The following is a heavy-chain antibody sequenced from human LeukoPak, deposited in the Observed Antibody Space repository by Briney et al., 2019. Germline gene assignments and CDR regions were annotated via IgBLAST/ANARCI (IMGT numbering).Heavy chain of an antibody. V-gene: IGHV1-69*13. Sequence: ASVKVSCKASGGTFSSYAISWVRQAPGQGLEWMGGITPIFGTADYAPKFQGRVTITADESTSTAYVELSNLRSEDTAVYYCARVALGRRWLPSSYYYGMDVWGQGTTVTVSS. CDR1: GGTFSSYA. CDR2: ITPIFGTA. CDR3: ARVALGRRWLPSSYYYGMDV. D-gene: IGHD5-24*01. J-gene: IGHJ6*02.